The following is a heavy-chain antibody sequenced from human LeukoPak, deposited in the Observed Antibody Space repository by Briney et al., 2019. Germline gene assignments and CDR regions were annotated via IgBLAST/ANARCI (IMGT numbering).Heavy chain of an antibody. CDR2: IYYSGST. Sequence: SETLSLTCTVSGGSISSYYWSWIRQPPGKGLEWIGYIYYSGSTNYNPSLKSRVTISVDTSKNQFSLKLSSVTAADTAVYYCARGNRTGYPPYNWFDPWGQGTLVTVSS. D-gene: IGHD1-1*01. V-gene: IGHV4-59*01. J-gene: IGHJ5*02. CDR3: ARGNRTGYPPYNWFDP. CDR1: GGSISSYY.